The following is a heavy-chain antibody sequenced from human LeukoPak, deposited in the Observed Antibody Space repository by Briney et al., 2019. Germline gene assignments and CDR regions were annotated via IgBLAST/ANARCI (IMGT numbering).Heavy chain of an antibody. V-gene: IGHV4-38-2*01. D-gene: IGHD5-18*01. CDR3: ARVHSYGYYYYYRMDV. J-gene: IGHJ6*04. Sequence: PAETLSLTCAVSGYSISSGYYWGWIRQPPGKGQEWIGSIYHSGSTYYNPSLKSRVTISVDTSKNQFSLKLSSVTAADTAVYYCARVHSYGYYYYYRMDVWGKGTTVTVSS. CDR1: GYSISSGYY. CDR2: IYHSGST.